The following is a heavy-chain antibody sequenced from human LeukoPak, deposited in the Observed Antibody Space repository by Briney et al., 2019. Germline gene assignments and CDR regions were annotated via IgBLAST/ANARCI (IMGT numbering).Heavy chain of an antibody. J-gene: IGHJ4*02. CDR3: ARSGPPKYCSGGSCYLVVAYFDY. CDR1: GYTFTSYD. CDR2: IIPILGIA. V-gene: IGHV1-69*04. D-gene: IGHD2-15*01. Sequence: ASVKVSCKASGYTFTSYDINWVRQAPGQGLEWMGRIIPILGIANYAQKFQGRVTITADKSTSTAYMELSSLRSEDTAVYYCARSGPPKYCSGGSCYLVVAYFDYWGQGTLVTVSS.